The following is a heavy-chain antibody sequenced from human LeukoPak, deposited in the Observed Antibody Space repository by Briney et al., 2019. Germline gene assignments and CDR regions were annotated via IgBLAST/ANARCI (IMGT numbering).Heavy chain of an antibody. CDR3: ARDCSHYGSGSYPNWFDP. CDR2: ISSSGSTI. V-gene: IGHV3-11*01. D-gene: IGHD3-10*01. CDR1: GFTFSDYY. Sequence: GGSLRLSCAASGFTFSDYYMSWIRQAPGKGLEWVSYISSSGSTIYYADSVKGRSTISRDNAKNSLYLQMNSLRAEDTAVYYCARDCSHYGSGSYPNWFDPWGQGTLVTVSS. J-gene: IGHJ5*02.